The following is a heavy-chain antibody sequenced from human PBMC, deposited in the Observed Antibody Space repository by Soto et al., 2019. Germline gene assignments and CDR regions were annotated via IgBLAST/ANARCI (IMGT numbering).Heavy chain of an antibody. CDR2: IYSGGST. CDR3: AREVGTMVRGVTYGMDV. Sequence: PGGSLRLSCAASWFTVSSNYMSWVRQAPGKGLEWVSVIYSGGSTYYADSVKGRFTISRDNSKNTLYLQMNSLRAEDTAVYYCAREVGTMVRGVTYGMDVWGQGTTVTVSS. V-gene: IGHV3-53*01. D-gene: IGHD3-10*01. CDR1: WFTVSSNY. J-gene: IGHJ6*02.